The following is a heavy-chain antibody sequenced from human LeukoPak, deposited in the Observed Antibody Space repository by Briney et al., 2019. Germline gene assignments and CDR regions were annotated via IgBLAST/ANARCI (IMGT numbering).Heavy chain of an antibody. CDR3: ARDHGYSGYDYYFDY. D-gene: IGHD5-12*01. Sequence: GGSLRLSCAASGFTFSSYAMHWVRQAPGKGLEWVAVIASDGRDKKYVDSVKGRFTISRDNSRNTLFLQMNSLRAEDTAVYYCARDHGYSGYDYYFDYWGQGTLVTVSS. J-gene: IGHJ4*02. CDR1: GFTFSSYA. CDR2: IASDGRDK. V-gene: IGHV3-30*03.